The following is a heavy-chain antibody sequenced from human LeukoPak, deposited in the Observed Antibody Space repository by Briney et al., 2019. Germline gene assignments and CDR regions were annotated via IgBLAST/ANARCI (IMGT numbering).Heavy chain of an antibody. J-gene: IGHJ3*01. CDR1: GVSMNNYY. D-gene: IGHD5-18*01. Sequence: SETLSLTCIVSGVSMNNYYWSWIRQTPGKGFEWIAYSHNNGESRYNPSLKSRITISVYTSKSEFTLKLSSVTAADTAIYYCVRQPGSTAAFDAWGQGTMVTVS. V-gene: IGHV4-59*08. CDR3: VRQPGSTAAFDA. CDR2: SHNNGES.